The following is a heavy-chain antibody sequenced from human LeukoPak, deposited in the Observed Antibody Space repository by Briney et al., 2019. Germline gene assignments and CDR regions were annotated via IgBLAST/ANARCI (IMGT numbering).Heavy chain of an antibody. J-gene: IGHJ4*02. V-gene: IGHV1-2*02. D-gene: IGHD3-3*01. CDR2: INPNSGGT. CDR1: GYTFTGYY. Sequence: ASVKVSCKASGYTFTGYYMHWVRQAPGQGLEWMGWINPNSGGTNYAQKFQGRVTMTRDTSISTAYMELSRPRSDDTAVYYCAAQDYDFWSGYYDYWGQGTLVTVSS. CDR3: AAQDYDFWSGYYDY.